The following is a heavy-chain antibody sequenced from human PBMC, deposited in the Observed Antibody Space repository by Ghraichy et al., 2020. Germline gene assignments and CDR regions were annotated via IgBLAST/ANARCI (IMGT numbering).Heavy chain of an antibody. CDR2: IYPDDSDT. D-gene: IGHD3-22*01. V-gene: IGHV5-51*01. J-gene: IGHJ3*02. Sequence: ASLNISCKGSGYSFSTYWIGWVRQMPGKGLEWMGIIYPDDSDTRYSPPFQGQVTISADRSISTAYLQWSSLQASDTAMYYCARQRADSSGYQPHDAFNIWGQGTKVTVSS. CDR3: ARQRADSSGYQPHDAFNI. CDR1: GYSFSTYW.